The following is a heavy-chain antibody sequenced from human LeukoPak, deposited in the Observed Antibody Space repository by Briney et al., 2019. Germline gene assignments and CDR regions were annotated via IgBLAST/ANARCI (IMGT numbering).Heavy chain of an antibody. CDR3: ARVQGWDHYGMDV. J-gene: IGHJ6*02. CDR1: GGSISSYY. V-gene: IGHV4-59*01. CDR2: IYYSGST. D-gene: IGHD1-26*01. Sequence: SETLSLTCTVSGGSISSYYWGWIRQPPGKGLEWIGYIYYSGSTNYNPSLKSRVTISVDTSENQFSLKLSSVTAADTAVYYCARVQGWDHYGMDVWGQGTTVTVSS.